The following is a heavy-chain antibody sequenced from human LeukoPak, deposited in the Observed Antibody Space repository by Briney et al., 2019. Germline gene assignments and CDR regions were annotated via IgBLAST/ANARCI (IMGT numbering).Heavy chain of an antibody. J-gene: IGHJ4*02. V-gene: IGHV3-30-3*01. CDR3: ATRGDREGFDY. CDR2: ISYDGSNK. Sequence: GGSLRLSCAASGFTFSSYAIHWVRQAPGKGLEWVAVISYDGSNKYYADSVKGRFTISRDNSKNTLYLQMNSLRAEDTAVYYCATRGDREGFDYWGQGTLVTVSS. CDR1: GFTFSSYA. D-gene: IGHD2-21*02.